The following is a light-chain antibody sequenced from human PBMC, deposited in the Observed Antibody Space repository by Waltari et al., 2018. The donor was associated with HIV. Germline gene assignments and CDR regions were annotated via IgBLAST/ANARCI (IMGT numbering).Light chain of an antibody. CDR3: SSYTSSSTRRV. CDR1: SRVVGGYHH. J-gene: IGLJ2*01. Sequence: QSALTHPAPVSGSPAPPITTSSRAPSRVVGGYHHFPMYQQHPGNAPKLMIYDVSNRSSGVSHRFSGSKSGNTASLTISGLQAEDEADYYCSSYTSSSTRRVFGGGTKLTVL. V-gene: IGLV2-14*03. CDR2: DVS.